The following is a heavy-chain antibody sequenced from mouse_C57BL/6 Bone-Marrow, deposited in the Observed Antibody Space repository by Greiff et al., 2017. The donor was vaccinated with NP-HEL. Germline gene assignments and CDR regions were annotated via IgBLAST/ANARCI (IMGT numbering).Heavy chain of an antibody. CDR1: GYTFTDYY. D-gene: IGHD1-1*01. V-gene: IGHV1-76*01. J-gene: IGHJ3*01. CDR2: IYPGSGNT. Sequence: QVQLKQSGAELVRPGASVKLSCKASGYTFTDYYINWVKQRPGQGLEWIARIYPGSGNTYYNEKFKGKATLTAEKSSSTAYMQLSSLTSEDSAVYFCARPITTITTAGFAYWGQGTLVTVSA. CDR3: ARPITTITTAGFAY.